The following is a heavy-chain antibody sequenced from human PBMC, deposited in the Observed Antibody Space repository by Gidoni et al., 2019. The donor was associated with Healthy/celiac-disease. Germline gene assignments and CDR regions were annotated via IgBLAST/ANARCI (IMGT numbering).Heavy chain of an antibody. Sequence: EWIGEINHSGSTNCNPSLKSRVTISVDTSKNQFSLKLSSVTAADTAVYYCARADDYGGNAGAFDIWGQGTMVTVSS. CDR2: INHSGST. CDR3: ARADDYGGNAGAFDI. V-gene: IGHV4-34*01. J-gene: IGHJ3*02. D-gene: IGHD4-17*01.